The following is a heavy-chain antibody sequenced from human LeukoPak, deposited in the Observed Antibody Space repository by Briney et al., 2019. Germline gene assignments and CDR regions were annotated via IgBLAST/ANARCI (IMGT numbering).Heavy chain of an antibody. V-gene: IGHV1-46*03. CDR3: ARAVGPRGQSWFDP. J-gene: IGHJ5*02. Sequence: ASVKVSCKASGYTFTSYYMHWVRQAPGQGLEWMGVVNPTDGRTTYAQNLQGRATMTRDTSTSTVYMELSSLKSDDTAVYYCARAVGPRGQSWFDPWGQGTLVTVSS. D-gene: IGHD3-10*01. CDR1: GYTFTSYY. CDR2: VNPTDGRT.